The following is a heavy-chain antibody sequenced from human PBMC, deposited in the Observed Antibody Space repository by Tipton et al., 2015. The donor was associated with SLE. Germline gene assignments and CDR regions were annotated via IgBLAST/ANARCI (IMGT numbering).Heavy chain of an antibody. J-gene: IGHJ4*02. Sequence: TLSLTCTVSGGSISSYYWAWIRQPPGKGVEWIGEINHRGSTNYNPSLKSRVTISVDTSKNQFSLKLNSMTPADTAVYYCARVSDFWHSLFYFDYWGQGSLVTVSS. CDR1: GGSISSYY. CDR2: INHRGST. D-gene: IGHD3-3*01. CDR3: ARVSDFWHSLFYFDY. V-gene: IGHV4-34*01.